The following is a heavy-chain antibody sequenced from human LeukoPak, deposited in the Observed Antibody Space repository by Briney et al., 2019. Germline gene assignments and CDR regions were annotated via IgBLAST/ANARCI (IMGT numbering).Heavy chain of an antibody. V-gene: IGHV3-21*01. CDR1: GFTFSSYS. J-gene: IGHJ4*02. D-gene: IGHD3-10*01. CDR3: ARGDRLLWFGEVSQPTQDY. Sequence: GRSLRLSCAASGFTFSSYSMNWVRQAPGQGLEWVSSISSGSSYIYYADSVKGRFTISRDNAKNSLYLQMNSLRAEDTAVYYCARGDRLLWFGEVSQPTQDYWGQGTLVTVSS. CDR2: ISSGSSYI.